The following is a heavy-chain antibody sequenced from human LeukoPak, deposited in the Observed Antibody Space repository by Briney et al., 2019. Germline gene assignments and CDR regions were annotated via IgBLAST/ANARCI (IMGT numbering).Heavy chain of an antibody. CDR1: GFTFSSYG. D-gene: IGHD5-18*01. Sequence: GGSLRLSCAASGFTFSSYGMHWVRQAPGKGLEWVAVIWYDGSNKYYADSVKGRFTISRDNSKNTLYLQMNSLRAEDTAVYYCAKDHTQDTAMVPVDYWGQGTLVTVSS. CDR2: IWYDGSNK. V-gene: IGHV3-30*02. J-gene: IGHJ4*02. CDR3: AKDHTQDTAMVPVDY.